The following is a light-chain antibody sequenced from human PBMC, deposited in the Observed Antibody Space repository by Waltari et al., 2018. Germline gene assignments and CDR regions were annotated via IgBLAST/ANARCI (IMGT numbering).Light chain of an antibody. J-gene: IGKJ1*01. CDR2: GAS. CDR3: QKYDRLPAT. Sequence: SCRASQSVSRFLAWYQQKPGQAPRLLIYGASTRATGIPDRFSGSGSGTDFSLTISRLEPEDCAVYYCQKYDRLPATFGQGTKVEIK. V-gene: IGKV3-20*01. CDR1: QSVSRF.